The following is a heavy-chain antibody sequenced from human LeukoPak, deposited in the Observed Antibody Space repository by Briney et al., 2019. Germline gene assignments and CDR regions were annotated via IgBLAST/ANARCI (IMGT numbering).Heavy chain of an antibody. J-gene: IGHJ4*02. D-gene: IGHD3-10*01. CDR2: ISGSGGST. Sequence: GGSLRLSCAASGFTFSSYAMGWVRQAPGKGLEWVSAISGSGGSTYYADSVKGRFTISRDNSKNTLYLQMNSLRAEDTAVYYCAKDVRGITMVRGVITPGYWGQGTLVTVSS. CDR1: GFTFSSYA. V-gene: IGHV3-23*01. CDR3: AKDVRGITMVRGVITPGY.